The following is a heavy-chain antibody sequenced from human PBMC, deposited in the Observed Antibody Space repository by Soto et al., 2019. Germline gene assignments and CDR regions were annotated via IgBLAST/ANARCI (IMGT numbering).Heavy chain of an antibody. J-gene: IGHJ4*02. CDR2: INDEGNNA. V-gene: IGHV3-74*01. CDR3: TRGPRVSSIGTGAY. D-gene: IGHD1-26*01. Sequence: GGSLRLSCEASGFIFKMYYLHWVRQTPGKGPVWVARINDEGNNATYADSVKGRFTISRDNAKNTLYLQMDGLRVDDTGLYYCTRGPRVSSIGTGAYWGQGXLVTVYS. CDR1: GFIFKMYY.